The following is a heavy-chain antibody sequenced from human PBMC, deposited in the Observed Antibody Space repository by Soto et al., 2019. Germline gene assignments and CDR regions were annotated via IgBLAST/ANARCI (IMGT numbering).Heavy chain of an antibody. CDR3: ARGPHQLVRAYGRTGNWFDP. V-gene: IGHV4-34*01. J-gene: IGHJ5*02. CDR1: GGSFSGYY. Sequence: QVQLQQWGAGLLKPSETLSLTCAVYGGSFSGYYWSWIRQPPGKGLEWIGEINHSGSTNYNPSLKSRVTISVDTSKNQFSLKLSSVTAADTAVYYCARGPHQLVRAYGRTGNWFDPWGQGTLVTVSS. D-gene: IGHD6-13*01. CDR2: INHSGST.